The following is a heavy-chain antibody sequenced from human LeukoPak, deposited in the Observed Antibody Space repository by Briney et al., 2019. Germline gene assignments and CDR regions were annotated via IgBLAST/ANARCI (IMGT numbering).Heavy chain of an antibody. CDR3: ARDHGNDWSWYIDL. Sequence: SETLSLTCTVSGGSINSGNYYWSWIRQPPGKRLEWIGYIHDNGGTNYNPSLKSRVTISVGTSKKQFSLKLSSVTAADTAVYYCARDHGNDWSWYIDLWGRGTLVTVSS. J-gene: IGHJ2*01. CDR1: GGSINSGNYY. CDR2: IHDNGGT. D-gene: IGHD3-9*01. V-gene: IGHV4-61*01.